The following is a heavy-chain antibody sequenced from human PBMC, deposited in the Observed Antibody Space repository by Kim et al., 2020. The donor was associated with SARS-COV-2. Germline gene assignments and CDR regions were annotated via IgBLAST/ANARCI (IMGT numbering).Heavy chain of an antibody. Sequence: LSLTCAASGFTFSSYWMHWVRQAPGKGLVWVSRINSDGSSTSYADSVKGRFTISRDNAKNTLYLQMNSLRAEDTAVYYCARSQRGRGYVNFDYWGQGTLVTVSS. J-gene: IGHJ4*02. CDR3: ARSQRGRGYVNFDY. CDR1: GFTFSSYW. V-gene: IGHV3-74*01. CDR2: INSDGSST. D-gene: IGHD5-12*01.